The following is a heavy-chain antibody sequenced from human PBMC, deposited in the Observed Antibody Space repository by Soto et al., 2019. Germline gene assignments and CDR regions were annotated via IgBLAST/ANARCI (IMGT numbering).Heavy chain of an antibody. CDR2: INTYNGNT. V-gene: IGHV1-18*01. J-gene: IGHJ6*02. D-gene: IGHD5-12*01. CDR3: VRMGFSGGGYLSYYYYGMDI. Sequence: ASVKVSCKASGYSFTRYGIAWARQAPGQGLEWMGWINTYNGNTNYAQNLQGRVTLTTDTSTSTAYMELTSLRSNDTAMYYCVRMGFSGGGYLSYYYYGMDIWGQGTTVTVS. CDR1: GYSFTRYG.